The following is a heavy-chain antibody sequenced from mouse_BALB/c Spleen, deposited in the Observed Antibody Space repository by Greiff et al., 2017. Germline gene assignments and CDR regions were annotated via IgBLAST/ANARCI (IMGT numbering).Heavy chain of an antibody. J-gene: IGHJ2*01. CDR3: TAYDYDGYFDY. D-gene: IGHD2-4*01. V-gene: IGHV14-4*02. Sequence: VQLQESGAELVRSGASVKLSCTASGFNIKDYYMHWVKQRPEQGLEWIGWIDPENGDTEYAPKFQGKATMTADTSSNTAYLQLSSLTSEDTAVYYCTAYDYDGYFDYWGQGTTLTVSS. CDR2: IDPENGDT. CDR1: GFNIKDYY.